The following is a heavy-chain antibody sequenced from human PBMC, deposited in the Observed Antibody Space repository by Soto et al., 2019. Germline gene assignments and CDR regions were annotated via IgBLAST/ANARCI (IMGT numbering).Heavy chain of an antibody. CDR1: GDSVSSYY. Sequence: SETLSLTCSVSGDSVSSYYWSWIRQPPGKGLEWIGYIYLSGSTSYNPSLKSRVSISLHTSRNQFSLKLSSVTAADTAVYYCARGVLGYFYYGMDVWGQGTTVTVSS. V-gene: IGHV4-59*02. J-gene: IGHJ6*02. CDR2: IYLSGST. CDR3: ARGVLGYFYYGMDV.